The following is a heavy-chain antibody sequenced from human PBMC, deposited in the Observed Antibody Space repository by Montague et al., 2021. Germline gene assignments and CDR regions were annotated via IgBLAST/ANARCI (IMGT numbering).Heavy chain of an antibody. CDR2: ISHTGST. J-gene: IGHJ2*01. CDR3: ARPNIVTIHWYFDL. CDR1: GGSLSGYI. D-gene: IGHD5-12*01. Sequence: SETLSLTCAVYGGSLSGYIWNWIRQPPGRDLEWIGQISHTGSTSYNPSLKSRVTISVDPSKNQFSLRLSSVTAADTAVYYCARPNIVTIHWYFDLWGRGTLVLVSS. V-gene: IGHV4-34*01.